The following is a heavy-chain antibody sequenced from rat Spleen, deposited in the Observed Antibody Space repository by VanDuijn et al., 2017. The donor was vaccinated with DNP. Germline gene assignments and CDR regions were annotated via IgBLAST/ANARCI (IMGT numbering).Heavy chain of an antibody. Sequence: EVQLVESGGGLVQPGRSLKLSCAASGFTFSDYAMAWVRQAPKKGLEWVATISYDGSRTYYRDSVKGRFTISRDNAKSTLYLQMDSLRSEDTATYYCARQASYYYSSYRNAMDAWGQGTSVTVSS. CDR3: ARQASYYYSSYRNAMDA. V-gene: IGHV5-17*01. CDR2: ISYDGSRT. J-gene: IGHJ4*01. D-gene: IGHD1-2*01. CDR1: GFTFSDYA.